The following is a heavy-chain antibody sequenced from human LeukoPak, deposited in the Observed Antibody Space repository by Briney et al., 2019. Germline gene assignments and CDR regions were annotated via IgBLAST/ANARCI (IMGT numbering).Heavy chain of an antibody. J-gene: IGHJ4*02. V-gene: IGHV4-59*08. Sequence: PETLSLTCTVPGGSISSYYWSWIRQPPGKGLEWIGYIYYSGSTNYNPSLKSRVTISVDTSKNQFSLKLSSVTAADTAVYYCARNSGYVDYWGQGTLVTVSS. D-gene: IGHD1-26*01. CDR2: IYYSGST. CDR3: ARNSGYVDY. CDR1: GGSISSYY.